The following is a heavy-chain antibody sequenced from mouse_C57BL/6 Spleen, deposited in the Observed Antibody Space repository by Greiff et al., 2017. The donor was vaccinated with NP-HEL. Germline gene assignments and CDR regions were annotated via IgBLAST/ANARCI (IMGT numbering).Heavy chain of an antibody. CDR1: GYTFTSYW. V-gene: IGHV1-55*01. CDR2: IYPGSGST. J-gene: IGHJ2*01. D-gene: IGHD4-1*01. Sequence: QVQLQQPGAELVKPGASVKMSCKASGYTFTSYWITWVKQRPGQGLEWIGDIYPGSGSTNYNEKFKSKATLTVETSSSTAYMQLSSLTSEDSAVYYCARKSLTVPDYWGQGTTLTVSS. CDR3: ARKSLTVPDY.